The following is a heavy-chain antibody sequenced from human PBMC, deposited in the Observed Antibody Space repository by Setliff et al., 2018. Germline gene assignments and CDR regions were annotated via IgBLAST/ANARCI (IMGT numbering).Heavy chain of an antibody. V-gene: IGHV4-61*10. J-gene: IGHJ6*03. D-gene: IGHD1-26*01. CDR1: GGSVGSDFSY. CDR2: IYTTWST. CDR3: ATRKSSGRLYYMDV. Sequence: KPSETLSLTCTVSGGSVGSDFSYWTWIRQPAGKGLEWIGQIYTTWSTNYNPSLKSRVTISLDASKNQVSLRLSSVTAVDTAVYYCATRKSSGRLYYMDVWGKGTTVTVSS.